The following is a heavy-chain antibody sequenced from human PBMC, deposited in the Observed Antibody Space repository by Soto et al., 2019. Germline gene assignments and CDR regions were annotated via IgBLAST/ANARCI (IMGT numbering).Heavy chain of an antibody. D-gene: IGHD6-13*01. Sequence: EVQLVESGGGLVQPGRSLRLSCAASGFTFHDYAIHWVRQAPGKGLEWVSGITWNGGSMGYADSVQGRFSISRDNTRNSLYLQMNSLRAEDTALYYCAKSPRIAAAGVNYHYYYMDVWGEGTAVTVS. J-gene: IGHJ6*03. CDR3: AKSPRIAAAGVNYHYYYMDV. CDR1: GFTFHDYA. CDR2: ITWNGGSM. V-gene: IGHV3-9*01.